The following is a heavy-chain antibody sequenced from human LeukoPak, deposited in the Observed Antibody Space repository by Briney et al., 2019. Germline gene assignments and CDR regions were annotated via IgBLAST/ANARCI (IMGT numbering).Heavy chain of an antibody. CDR1: GYTFTGYY. Sequence: ASVKVSCKASGYTFTGYYMHWVRQAPGQGLEWMGWINPNSGGTNYAQKFQGRVTMTRDTSISTAYMELSRLRSDDTAVYYCARSNVYDFWSGYYYYYYMDVWGKGTTVTVSS. CDR2: INPNSGGT. CDR3: ARSNVYDFWSGYYYYYYMDV. J-gene: IGHJ6*03. V-gene: IGHV1-2*02. D-gene: IGHD3-3*01.